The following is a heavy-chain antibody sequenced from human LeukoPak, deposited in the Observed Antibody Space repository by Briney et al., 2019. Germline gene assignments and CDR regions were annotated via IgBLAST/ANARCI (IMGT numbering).Heavy chain of an antibody. Sequence: SETLSLTCAVSGGSISSGGYSWSWIRQPPGKGLEWIGYIYHSGSTYYNPSLKSRVTISVDRSKNQFSLKLSSVTAADTAVYYCARAGYSSSWYRGFDYWGQGTLVTVSS. D-gene: IGHD6-13*01. CDR1: GGSISSGGYS. CDR2: IYHSGST. J-gene: IGHJ4*02. V-gene: IGHV4-30-2*01. CDR3: ARAGYSSSWYRGFDY.